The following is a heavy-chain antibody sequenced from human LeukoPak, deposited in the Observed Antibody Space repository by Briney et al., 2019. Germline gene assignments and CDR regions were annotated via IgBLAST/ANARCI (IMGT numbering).Heavy chain of an antibody. D-gene: IGHD5-18*01. V-gene: IGHV3-48*03. CDR2: ISSSGRMI. CDR1: GFTFSSYE. J-gene: IGHJ4*02. CDR3: ARVDSYGPTFDY. Sequence: PAGSLRLSCAASGFTFSSYEMNWVRQAPGEGLEWVSYISSSGRMIHYADSVKGRFTISRDNAKNTLYLQMNSLRADDTAVYYCARVDSYGPTFDYWGQGTLVTVSS.